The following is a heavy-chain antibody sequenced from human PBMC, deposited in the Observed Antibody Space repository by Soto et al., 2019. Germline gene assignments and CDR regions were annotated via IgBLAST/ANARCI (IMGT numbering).Heavy chain of an antibody. CDR3: ARDLWGYCGTDCYPLDV. J-gene: IGHJ6*02. V-gene: IGHV4-59*01. CDR2: MYNTGST. D-gene: IGHD2-21*02. Sequence: ETLSLTCTVSGGPIRAYYWSWIRQPPGKGLEWIGYMYNTGSTVYNPSFKSRVTISVDTSKNQFSLKLNSVAAADTAVYYCARDLWGYCGTDCYPLDVWGQGTTVT. CDR1: GGPIRAYY.